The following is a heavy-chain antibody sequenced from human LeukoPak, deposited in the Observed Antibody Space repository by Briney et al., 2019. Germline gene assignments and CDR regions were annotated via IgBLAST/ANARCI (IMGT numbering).Heavy chain of an antibody. Sequence: PSETLSLTCTVSGGSISSSSYYWGWIRQPPGKGLEWIGSIYYSGSTYYNPSLKSRVTISVDTSKNQFSLKLSSVTAADTAVYYCARSDDLAYYFYYYMDVWGKGTTVTISS. V-gene: IGHV4-39*07. CDR2: IYYSGST. CDR1: GGSISSSSYY. D-gene: IGHD3-3*02. CDR3: ARSDDLAYYFYYYMDV. J-gene: IGHJ6*03.